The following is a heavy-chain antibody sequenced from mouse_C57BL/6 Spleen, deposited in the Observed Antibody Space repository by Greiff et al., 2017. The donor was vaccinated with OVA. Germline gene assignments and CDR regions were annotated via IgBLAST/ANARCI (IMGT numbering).Heavy chain of an antibody. CDR1: GFNIKDDY. Sequence: EVQLQQSGAELVRPGASVTLSCTASGFNIKDDYMHWVKQRPEQGLEWIGWIDPENGDTEYASKFQGKTTITADTSSNTAYLQLSSLTSEDTAVYYCTLGSSYRYFDVWGTGTTVTVSS. CDR3: TLGSSYRYFDV. D-gene: IGHD1-1*01. V-gene: IGHV14-4*01. CDR2: IDPENGDT. J-gene: IGHJ1*03.